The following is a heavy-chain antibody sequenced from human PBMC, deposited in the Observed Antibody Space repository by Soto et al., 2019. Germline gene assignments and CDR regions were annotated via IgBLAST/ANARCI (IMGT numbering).Heavy chain of an antibody. Sequence: QVQLVQSGAEVKKPGASVKVSCTASGYTFTDCSIHWVRQAPGQGLEWMGWINTGHGNTQYSLKFQDRVTITRESSATTAYMELSSLTSEDRAVYYCARAPWRATGSYWYFDVWGRGTLGTVSS. J-gene: IGHJ2*01. CDR1: GYTFTDCS. CDR2: INTGHGNT. V-gene: IGHV1-3*04. D-gene: IGHD3-9*01. CDR3: ARAPWRATGSYWYFDV.